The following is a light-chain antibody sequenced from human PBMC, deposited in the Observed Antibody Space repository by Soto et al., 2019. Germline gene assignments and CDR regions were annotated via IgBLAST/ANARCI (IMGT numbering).Light chain of an antibody. CDR3: QSYDSSQSGVV. J-gene: IGLJ2*01. CDR2: DNT. CDR1: ISNIGAGYG. Sequence: QSVLTQPPSVSGAPGQRVTLSCTGSISNIGAGYGVHWYQQLPGRAPKLLVYDNTKRHSGVPDRFSGSKSGTYASLAITRLQADDEADYYCQSYDSSQSGVVFGGGTKLTVL. V-gene: IGLV1-40*01.